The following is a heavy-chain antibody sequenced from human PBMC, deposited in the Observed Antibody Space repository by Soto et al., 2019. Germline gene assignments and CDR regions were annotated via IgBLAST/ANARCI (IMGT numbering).Heavy chain of an antibody. CDR2: IWYDGSNK. Sequence: GGSLRLSCAASGFTFSSYGMHWVRQAPGKGLEWVAVIWYDGSNKYYADSVKGRFTISRDNSKNTLYLQMNSLRAEDTAVYYCARGLDYGGNNYFDYWGQGTLVTVSS. D-gene: IGHD4-17*01. CDR3: ARGLDYGGNNYFDY. V-gene: IGHV3-33*01. CDR1: GFTFSSYG. J-gene: IGHJ4*02.